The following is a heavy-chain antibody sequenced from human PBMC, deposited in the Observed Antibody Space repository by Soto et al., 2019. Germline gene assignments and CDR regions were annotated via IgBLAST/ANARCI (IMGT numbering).Heavy chain of an antibody. CDR1: GGSFSGYY. V-gene: IGHV4-34*01. CDR3: ARSSHCSGGSCYVSFDY. D-gene: IGHD2-15*01. Sequence: QVQLQQWGAGLLKPSETLSLTCAVYGGSFSGYYWSWIRQPPGRGLEWIGEINHSGSTNYNPSLKSRVTISVDTSKNQFSLKLSSVTAADTAVYYCARSSHCSGGSCYVSFDYWGQGTLVTVSS. J-gene: IGHJ4*02. CDR2: INHSGST.